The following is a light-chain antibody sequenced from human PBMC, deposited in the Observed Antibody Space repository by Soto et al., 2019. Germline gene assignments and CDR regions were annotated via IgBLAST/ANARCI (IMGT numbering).Light chain of an antibody. CDR3: QQYGSSEII. CDR1: QSVGSNY. V-gene: IGKV3-20*01. CDR2: GAS. Sequence: EIVLTQFPGTLSLSPGETATLSCRASQSVGSNYLAWYQQRPGQPPNLLIFGASHRAPDIPDRFSGSGSGTDFTLTISRLEPEDFAVYYCQQYGSSEIIFGQGTRLEIK. J-gene: IGKJ5*01.